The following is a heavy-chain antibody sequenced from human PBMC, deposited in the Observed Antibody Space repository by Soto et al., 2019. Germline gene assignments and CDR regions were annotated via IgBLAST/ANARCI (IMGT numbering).Heavy chain of an antibody. CDR1: GYTLTELS. D-gene: IGHD3-9*01. CDR2: FDPEDGET. CDR3: ATAIFYYDILTGPNSYNWFDP. Sequence: ASVKVSCKVSGYTLTELSMHWVRQAPGKGLEWMGGFDPEDGETIYAQKFQGRVTMTEDTSTDTAYMELSSLRSEDTAVYYCATAIFYYDILTGPNSYNWFDPWGQGTLVTVSS. J-gene: IGHJ5*02. V-gene: IGHV1-24*01.